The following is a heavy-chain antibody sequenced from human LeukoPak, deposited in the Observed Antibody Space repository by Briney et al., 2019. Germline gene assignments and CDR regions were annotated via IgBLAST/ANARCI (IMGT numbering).Heavy chain of an antibody. J-gene: IGHJ4*02. CDR3: ARLIGSGWYDY. D-gene: IGHD6-19*01. V-gene: IGHV5-51*01. Sequence: GESLKISCKASRYSFTSHWVGWVRQMSGKGLEWMGIIYPGDFETRYSPSFQGQVTISADKSISTAYLQWSSLKASDTATYYCARLIGSGWYDYWGQGTLVTVSS. CDR1: RYSFTSHW. CDR2: IYPGDFET.